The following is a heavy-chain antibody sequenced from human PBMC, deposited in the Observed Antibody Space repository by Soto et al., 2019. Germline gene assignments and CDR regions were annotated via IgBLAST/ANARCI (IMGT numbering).Heavy chain of an antibody. CDR2: IYWDDDK. J-gene: IGHJ3*02. Sequence: QITLKESGPTLVKPTQTLTLTCTFSGFSLSTSGVGVGWIRQPPGKALEWLALIYWDDDKRYSPSLKSSITISKDTSKNQVVLKMTNMDPVDTATYFCAHFWYSTFSPSLKCSAFATWGQGTLVTIYS. D-gene: IGHD6-13*01. CDR1: GFSLSTSGVG. CDR3: AHFWYSTFSPSLKCSAFAT. V-gene: IGHV2-5*02.